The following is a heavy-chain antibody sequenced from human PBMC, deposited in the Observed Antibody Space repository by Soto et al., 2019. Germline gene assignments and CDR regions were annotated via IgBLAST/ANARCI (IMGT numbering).Heavy chain of an antibody. J-gene: IGHJ6*02. Sequence: SVKVSCKAAGGAFSNHAVSWVRQAPGQGLEWMGGFIPIFGTPMYAQEFEGRVTITADKSMSTVYMELSSLRSEDTAVYYCARGDKGHVYRYGPSPYYYCSMDVWGQRTTVTVSS. CDR2: FIPIFGTP. V-gene: IGHV1-69*06. D-gene: IGHD5-18*01. CDR1: GGAFSNHA. CDR3: ARGDKGHVYRYGPSPYYYCSMDV.